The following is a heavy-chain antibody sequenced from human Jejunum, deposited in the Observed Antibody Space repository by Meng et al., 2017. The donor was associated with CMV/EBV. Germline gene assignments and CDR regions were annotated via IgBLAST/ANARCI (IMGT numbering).Heavy chain of an antibody. CDR1: GFALTNYW. D-gene: IGHD2-21*01. V-gene: IGHV3-7*01. CDR2: IKQDGGEK. Sequence: CGASGFALTNYWMAWVRQGPGKGLEWVANIKQDGGEKNYADSVKGRFSVFRDNANNSLYLQMNYLGVDDTAVYFCAAYMKEAFDLWGQGTMVTVSS. CDR3: AAYMKEAFDL. J-gene: IGHJ3*01.